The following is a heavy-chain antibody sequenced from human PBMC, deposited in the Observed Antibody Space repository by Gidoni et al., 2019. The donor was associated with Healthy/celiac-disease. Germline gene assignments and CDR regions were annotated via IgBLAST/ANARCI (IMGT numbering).Heavy chain of an antibody. CDR3: TRRLPTRYYGMDV. J-gene: IGHJ6*02. Sequence: EVQLVESGGGLVQPGGSLKLSCAASGFTFCGSAMHWVRQASGKGLEWVGRIRSKANSYATAYAASVKGRFTISRDDSKNTAYLQMNSLKTEDTAVYYCTRRLPTRYYGMDVWGQGTTVTVSS. CDR1: GFTFCGSA. CDR2: IRSKANSYAT. V-gene: IGHV3-73*01. D-gene: IGHD4-4*01.